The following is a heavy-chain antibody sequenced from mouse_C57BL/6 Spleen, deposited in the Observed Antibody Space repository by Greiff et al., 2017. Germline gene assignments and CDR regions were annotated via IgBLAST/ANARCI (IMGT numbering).Heavy chain of an antibody. CDR3: ARDHYGSSLDY. V-gene: IGHV3-6*01. CDR1: GYSITSGYY. J-gene: IGHJ2*01. D-gene: IGHD1-1*01. CDR2: ISYDGSN. Sequence: EVKLMESGPGLVKPSQSLSLTCSVTGYSITSGYYWNWIRQFPGNKLEWMGYISYDGSNNYNPSLKNRISITRDTSKNQFFLKLNSVTTEDTATYYCARDHYGSSLDYWGQGTTLTVSS.